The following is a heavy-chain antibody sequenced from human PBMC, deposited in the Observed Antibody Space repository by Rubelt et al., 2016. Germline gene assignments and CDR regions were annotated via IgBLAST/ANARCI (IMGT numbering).Heavy chain of an antibody. CDR2: IHYTGTT. V-gene: IGHV4-39*07. CDR3: ARDRTPSGYDSGMDV. J-gene: IGHJ6*02. Sequence: KGLEWIGSIHYTGTTYYKPSLRSRVTISVDTSKNQFSLNLKSVTAADTAVYYCARDRTPSGYDSGMDVWGQGTTVTVSS. D-gene: IGHD5-12*01.